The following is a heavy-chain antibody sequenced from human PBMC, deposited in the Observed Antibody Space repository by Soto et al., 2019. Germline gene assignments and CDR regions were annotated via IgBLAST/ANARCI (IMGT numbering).Heavy chain of an antibody. J-gene: IGHJ4*02. D-gene: IGHD1-26*01. CDR3: ARDLGGANYYFDY. Sequence: QVQLVESGGGVVQPGRSLRLSCAASGFTFSSYGMHWVRQIPGKGLEWVAVIWYDGSNKYYADSVKGRFTISRDNSKNTLYLQMNSLRAEDTAVYYCARDLGGANYYFDYWGLGTLVTVSS. CDR2: IWYDGSNK. CDR1: GFTFSSYG. V-gene: IGHV3-33*01.